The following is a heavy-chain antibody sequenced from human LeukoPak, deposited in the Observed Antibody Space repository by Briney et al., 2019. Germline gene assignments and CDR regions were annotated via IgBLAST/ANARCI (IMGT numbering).Heavy chain of an antibody. CDR3: AKDQDYYDSSGSFDY. V-gene: IGHV3-23*01. J-gene: IGHJ4*02. D-gene: IGHD3-22*01. Sequence: GRALRLSCAASGFTFSSYAMSWVRQAPGKGLEWVSAIRGSGGSTYYADSVKGRFTISRDNSKNTLYLQMNSLRAEDTAVYYCAKDQDYYDSSGSFDYWGQGTLVTVFS. CDR1: GFTFSSYA. CDR2: IRGSGGST.